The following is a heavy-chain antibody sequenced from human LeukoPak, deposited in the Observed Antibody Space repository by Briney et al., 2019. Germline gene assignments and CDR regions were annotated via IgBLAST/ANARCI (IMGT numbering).Heavy chain of an antibody. CDR1: GYTFTSYD. CDR3: ARGPGGGPSDIVVVPAAIFPIDY. J-gene: IGHJ4*02. CDR2: INPNSGGT. V-gene: IGHV1-2*02. D-gene: IGHD2-2*02. Sequence: GASVKVSCKASGYTFTSYDISWVRQAPGQGLEWMGWINPNSGGTNYAQKFQGRVTMTRDTSISTAYMELSRLRSDDTAVYYCARGPGGGPSDIVVVPAAIFPIDYWGQGTLVTVSS.